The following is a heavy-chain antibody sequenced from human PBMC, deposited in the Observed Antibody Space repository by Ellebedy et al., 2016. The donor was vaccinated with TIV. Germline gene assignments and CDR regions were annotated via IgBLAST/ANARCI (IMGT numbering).Heavy chain of an antibody. Sequence: GESLKISXASSGFTFSSYAMSWVRQAPGKGLEWVSAISGSGGSTYYADSVKGQFTISRDNSKNTLYLQMNSLRAEDTAVYYCAKTPEWELPRGDFDYWGQGTLVTVSS. D-gene: IGHD1-26*01. V-gene: IGHV3-23*01. CDR2: ISGSGGST. CDR1: GFTFSSYA. J-gene: IGHJ4*02. CDR3: AKTPEWELPRGDFDY.